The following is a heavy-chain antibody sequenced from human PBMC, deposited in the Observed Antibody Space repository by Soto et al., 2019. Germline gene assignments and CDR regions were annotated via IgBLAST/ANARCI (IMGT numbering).Heavy chain of an antibody. V-gene: IGHV3-7*01. CDR3: VCGGNFFIY. J-gene: IGHJ4*02. CDR2: MDQDGSER. Sequence: GKGLEWVANMDQDGSERYYVDSVRGRFTVSRDNAKNSLYLQMNSLRAGDTAVYYCVCGGNFFIYWGQGTLVTVSP. D-gene: IGHD3-16*01.